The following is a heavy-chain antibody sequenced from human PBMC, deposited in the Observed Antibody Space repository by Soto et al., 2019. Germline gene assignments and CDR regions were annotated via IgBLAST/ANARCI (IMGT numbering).Heavy chain of an antibody. CDR2: IYYSGST. D-gene: IGHD1-26*01. CDR1: GGTISSWY. J-gene: IGHJ4*02. V-gene: IGHV4-59*08. CDR3: ARRYGSAIDY. Sequence: QVQLQESGPGLVKPSETLSLTCTVSGGTISSWYWSWIRQPPGQGLEWIGYIYYSGSTNCNPSLKNRVTISVDTSKNQFSLTLSSVTAADTAVYYCARRYGSAIDYWGQGTLVTVSS.